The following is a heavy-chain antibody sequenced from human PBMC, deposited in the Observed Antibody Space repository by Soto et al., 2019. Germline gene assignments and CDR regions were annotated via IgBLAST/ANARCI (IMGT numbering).Heavy chain of an antibody. CDR3: ARDERRIRYNWNVDHDAFDI. V-gene: IGHV3-20*03. J-gene: IGHJ3*02. CDR1: GFTFDDYG. CDR2: INWNGGST. Sequence: EVQLVESGGGVVRPGGSLSLSFAASGFTFDDYGMSWVRQAPGKGLEWVSGINWNGGSTGYADSVKGRFTISRDNAKNSLYLQMNSLRAEDTALYYCARDERRIRYNWNVDHDAFDIWGQGTMVTVSS. D-gene: IGHD1-1*01.